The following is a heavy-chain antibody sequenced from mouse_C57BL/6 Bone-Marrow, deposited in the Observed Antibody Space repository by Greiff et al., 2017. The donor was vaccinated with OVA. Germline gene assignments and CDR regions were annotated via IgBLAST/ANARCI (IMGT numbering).Heavy chain of an antibody. Sequence: VQLQQSGAELVRPGASVKLSCKASGYTFTDYYINWVKQRPGQGLEWIARIYPGSGNTYYNEKFKGKATLTAEKSSSTAYMQLSSLTSEDSAVYFCARGVYGSSSWFAYWGQGTLVTVSA. CDR2: IYPGSGNT. CDR3: ARGVYGSSSWFAY. D-gene: IGHD1-1*01. J-gene: IGHJ3*01. V-gene: IGHV1-76*01. CDR1: GYTFTDYY.